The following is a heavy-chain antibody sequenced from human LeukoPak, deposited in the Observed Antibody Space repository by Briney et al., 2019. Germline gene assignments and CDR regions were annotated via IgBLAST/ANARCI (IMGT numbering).Heavy chain of an antibody. V-gene: IGHV4-59*01. D-gene: IGHD2-2*01. J-gene: IGHJ6*03. CDR3: ARDRGYCSSTSCYHYYYYMDV. Sequence: SETLSLTCTVSGGSISSYYWSWIRQPPGKGLEWIGYIYYSGSTNYNPSLKSRVTISVDTSKNQFSLKLSSVTAADTAVSYCARDRGYCSSTSCYHYYYYMDVWGKGTTVTISS. CDR2: IYYSGST. CDR1: GGSISSYY.